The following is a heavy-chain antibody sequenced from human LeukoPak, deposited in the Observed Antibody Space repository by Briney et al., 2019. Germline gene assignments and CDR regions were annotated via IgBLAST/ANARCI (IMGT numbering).Heavy chain of an antibody. V-gene: IGHV3-21*05. J-gene: IGHJ4*02. CDR3: ARDTYEPGLIDF. CDR2: INSGSSDK. D-gene: IGHD3-3*01. Sequence: PGGSLRLSCAASGFTFSLCSMNWVRQAPGKGLEWISYINSGSSDKHYTESVRGRFIISRDDAKKTLYLQMNSLRAEDTAVYFCARDTYEPGLIDFWGQGTLVSVSS. CDR1: GFTFSLCS.